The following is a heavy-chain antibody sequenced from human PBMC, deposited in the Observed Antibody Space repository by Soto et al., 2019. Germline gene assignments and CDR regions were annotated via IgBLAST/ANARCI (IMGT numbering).Heavy chain of an antibody. CDR2: IYSGGST. J-gene: IGHJ4*02. CDR1: GFTVSSNY. V-gene: IGHV3-66*01. Sequence: GGSLRLSCAASGFTVSSNYMSWVRQAPGKGLEWVSVIYSGGSTYYADSVKGRFTISRDNSKNTLYLQMNSLRAEDTAVYYCAREYYDILTGYSAAYWGQGTLVTVSS. D-gene: IGHD3-9*01. CDR3: AREYYDILTGYSAAY.